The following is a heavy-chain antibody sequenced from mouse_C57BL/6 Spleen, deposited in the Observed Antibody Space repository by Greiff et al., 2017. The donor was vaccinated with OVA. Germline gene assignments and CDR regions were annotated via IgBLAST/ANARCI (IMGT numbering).Heavy chain of an antibody. Sequence: VQLQQSGAELVKPGASVKLSCKASGYAFSSYWMNWVKPRPGKGLEWIGQIYPGDGDTNYNGKFKGKATLTADKSSSTAYMQLSSLTSEDSAVYFCARGRTVDFDYWGQGTTLTVSS. D-gene: IGHD4-1*01. J-gene: IGHJ2*01. CDR2: IYPGDGDT. CDR3: ARGRTVDFDY. V-gene: IGHV1-80*01. CDR1: GYAFSSYW.